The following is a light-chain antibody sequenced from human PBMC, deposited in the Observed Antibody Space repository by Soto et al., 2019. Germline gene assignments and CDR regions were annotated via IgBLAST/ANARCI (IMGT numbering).Light chain of an antibody. J-gene: IGLJ1*01. Sequence: HSALTQPASVSGSPGQSITISCTGTSSDVGGYNYVSWYQQYPGKAPKLMIYGVSYRPSGVSSRFSGSKSGDTASLTISGLQAEDEADYYCSSYTSSTLGVFGTGTKVTVL. CDR1: SSDVGGYNY. CDR2: GVS. CDR3: SSYTSSTLGV. V-gene: IGLV2-14*01.